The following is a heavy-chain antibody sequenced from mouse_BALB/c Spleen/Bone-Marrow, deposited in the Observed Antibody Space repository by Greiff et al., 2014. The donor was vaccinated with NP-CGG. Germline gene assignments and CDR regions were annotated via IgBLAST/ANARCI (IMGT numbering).Heavy chain of an antibody. J-gene: IGHJ4*01. Sequence: QVQLKESGAELVKPGASVRLSCKASGYTFTSYYIHWVKLRPGQGLEWIGWIYPSNGNTKYNEKFKGKATLTADKSSSTAYMQLSCVISEGSVVYCCARDTMDYWGQGTSVTVSS. CDR3: ARDTMDY. CDR1: GYTFTSYY. V-gene: IGHV1S56*01. CDR2: IYPSNGNT.